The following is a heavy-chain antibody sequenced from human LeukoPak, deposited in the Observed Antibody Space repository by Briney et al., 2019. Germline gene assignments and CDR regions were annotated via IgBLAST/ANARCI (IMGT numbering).Heavy chain of an antibody. CDR2: ISAYNGNT. CDR3: ARRARYYDLWSGYYKDYYYGMDV. V-gene: IGHV1-18*01. CDR1: GYTFTSYG. J-gene: IGHJ6*02. D-gene: IGHD3-3*01. Sequence: ASVKVSCKASGYTFTSYGISWVRQAPGQGLEWMGWISAYNGNTNYAQKLQGRVTMTTDTSTSTAYMELRSLRSDDTAVYYCARRARYYDLWSGYYKDYYYGMDVWGQGTTVTVSS.